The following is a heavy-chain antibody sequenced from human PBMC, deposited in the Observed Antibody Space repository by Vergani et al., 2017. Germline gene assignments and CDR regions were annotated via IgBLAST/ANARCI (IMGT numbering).Heavy chain of an antibody. D-gene: IGHD5-12*01. V-gene: IGHV3-38-3*01. CDR3: KKGGNSGYDTFPPWYHYYGMDV. CDR1: GFSVSSNE. Sequence: EVQLVESRGVLVQPGGSLRLSCAASGFSVSSNEMSWVRQAPGKGLEWVSSISGSSTYYADSRKGRITISRDNSKNMLHLQMNSLRAEDTAVYYCKKGGNSGYDTFPPWYHYYGMDVWGQGTTVTVSS. J-gene: IGHJ6*02. CDR2: ISGSST.